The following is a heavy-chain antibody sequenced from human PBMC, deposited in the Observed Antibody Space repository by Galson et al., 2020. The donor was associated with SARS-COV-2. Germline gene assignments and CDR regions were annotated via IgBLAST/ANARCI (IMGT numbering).Heavy chain of an antibody. CDR3: SRDALAPGDGDYWYLAL. J-gene: IGHJ2*01. D-gene: IGHD2-21*01. CDR2: VSYSGST. V-gene: IGHV4-34*01. CDR1: GGSFSDYY. Sequence: SETLSLTCAVYGGSFSDYYWSWIRQPPGRGLEWIGYVSYSGSTNYNPSLKSRVTISVDPSKRQISLQLTSVTAADTALYYCSRDALAPGDGDYWYLALWGRGTVVTVSS.